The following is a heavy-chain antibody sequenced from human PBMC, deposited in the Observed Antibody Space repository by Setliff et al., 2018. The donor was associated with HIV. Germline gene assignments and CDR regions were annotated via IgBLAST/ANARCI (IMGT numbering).Heavy chain of an antibody. CDR1: GYTFTSYA. D-gene: IGHD5-18*01. V-gene: IGHV1-3*01. CDR2: INAGNGNT. J-gene: IGHJ6*03. Sequence: ASVKVSCKASGYTFTSYAMHWVRKAPGQRLEWMGWINAGNGNTKYSQKFQGRVTITRDTSASTAYMELSSLRSEDTAVYYCARDGGDTAMVSYYYYYYMDVWCKGTTVTVAS. CDR3: ARDGGDTAMVSYYYYYYMDV.